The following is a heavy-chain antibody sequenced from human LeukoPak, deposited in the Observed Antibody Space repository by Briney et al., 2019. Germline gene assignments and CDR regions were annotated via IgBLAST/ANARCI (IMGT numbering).Heavy chain of an antibody. CDR2: INHSGST. CDR1: GGSFSAYY. V-gene: IGHV4-34*01. D-gene: IGHD1-1*01. J-gene: IGHJ5*02. Sequence: PSETLSLTCAVYGGSFSAYYWSWIRQPPGKGLEWIGEINHSGSTNYNPSLKSRVTISVDTSKNQVSLKLSSVTAADTAVYYCARAWTTSGWFDPWGQGTLVTVSS. CDR3: ARAWTTSGWFDP.